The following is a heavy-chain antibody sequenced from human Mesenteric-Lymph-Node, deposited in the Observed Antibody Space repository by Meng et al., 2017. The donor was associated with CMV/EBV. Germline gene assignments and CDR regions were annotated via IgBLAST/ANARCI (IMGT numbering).Heavy chain of an antibody. D-gene: IGHD3-22*01. Sequence: SETLSLTCTVSGGSISSGDYYWSWIRQPPGKGLEWIGYIYYSGSTYYNPSLKSRVTISVDTSKNQFSLKLSSVTAADTAVYYCARDPPPGYYDSSGPSESGYWGQGTLVTVSS. J-gene: IGHJ4*02. V-gene: IGHV4-30-4*08. CDR2: IYYSGST. CDR1: GGSISSGDYY. CDR3: ARDPPPGYYDSSGPSESGY.